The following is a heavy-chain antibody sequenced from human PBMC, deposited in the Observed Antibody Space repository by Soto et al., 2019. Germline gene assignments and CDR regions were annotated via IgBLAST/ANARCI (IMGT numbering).Heavy chain of an antibody. Sequence: EVQLVDSGGGLVQPGGSLRLSCAASGFSVSTNFMAWVRQAPGKGLEWVSVIYSGGSAYYAYSVRGRFTISRDSSKNTLYLQMNSLRAEDTAVYYCSTAPGFFDYWGQGTLVTVSS. J-gene: IGHJ4*02. CDR3: STAPGFFDY. CDR2: IYSGGSA. CDR1: GFSVSTNF. D-gene: IGHD4-17*01. V-gene: IGHV3-66*01.